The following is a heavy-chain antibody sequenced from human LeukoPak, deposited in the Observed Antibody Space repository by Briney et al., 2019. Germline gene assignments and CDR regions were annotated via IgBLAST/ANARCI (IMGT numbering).Heavy chain of an antibody. V-gene: IGHV1-2*04. CDR1: GYTFTGYY. J-gene: IGHJ4*02. CDR2: INPNSGGT. CDR3: ARDSGSSWYEVYFDY. Sequence: ASVKVSCKASGYTFTGYYMHWVRQAPGQGLEWMGWINPNSGGTNYAQKFQGWVTMTRDTSISTAYMELSRLRSDDTAVYCCARDSGSSWYEVYFDYWGQGTLVTVSS. D-gene: IGHD6-13*01.